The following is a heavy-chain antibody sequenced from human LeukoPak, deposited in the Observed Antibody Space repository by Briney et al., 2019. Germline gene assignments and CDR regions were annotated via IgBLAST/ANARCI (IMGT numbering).Heavy chain of an antibody. CDR3: ARGGNYYDSSGYYHPIDY. V-gene: IGHV1-2*02. CDR1: GYTFTGYY. D-gene: IGHD3-22*01. CDR2: INPNSGGT. Sequence: ASVKVSCKASGYTFTGYYMHWVRQAPGQGLEWMGWINPNSGGTNYAQKFQGRVTMTRDTSISTAYMELSRLRSDDTAAYYCARGGNYYDSSGYYHPIDYWGQGTLVTVSS. J-gene: IGHJ4*02.